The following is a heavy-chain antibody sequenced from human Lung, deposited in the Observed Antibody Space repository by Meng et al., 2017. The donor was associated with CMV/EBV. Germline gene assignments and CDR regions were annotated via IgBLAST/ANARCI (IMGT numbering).Heavy chain of an antibody. CDR3: ARIKYDFWGTNWLDP. V-gene: IGHV3-21*01. Sequence: GGSLRLSCAASGFTFSSYSMNWVRQAPGKGLEWVSYISMSSSDIYYADSVKGRFTISRDNAKKSLYLKMNSLRAEDTAVYYCARIKYDFWGTNWLDPGGQGXLVTVSS. D-gene: IGHD3-3*01. J-gene: IGHJ5*02. CDR1: GFTFSSYS. CDR2: ISMSSSDI.